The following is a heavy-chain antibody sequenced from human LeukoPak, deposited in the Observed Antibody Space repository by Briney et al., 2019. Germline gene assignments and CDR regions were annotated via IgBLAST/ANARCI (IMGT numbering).Heavy chain of an antibody. CDR3: TTYSSGWYIAY. V-gene: IGHV3-73*01. D-gene: IGHD6-19*01. J-gene: IGHJ4*02. Sequence: PGGSLRLSCAASGFTVSSNYMSWVRQASGKGLEWVGRIRSKANSYATAYAASVKGRFTISRDDSKNTAYLQMNSLKTEDTAVYYCTTYSSGWYIAYWGQGTLVTVSS. CDR1: GFTVSSNY. CDR2: IRSKANSYAT.